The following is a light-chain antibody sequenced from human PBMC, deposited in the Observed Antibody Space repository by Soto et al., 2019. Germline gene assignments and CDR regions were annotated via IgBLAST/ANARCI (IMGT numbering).Light chain of an antibody. CDR3: CSYAGSSTVV. V-gene: IGLV2-23*01. J-gene: IGLJ2*01. CDR2: EGS. Sequence: QSVLTQPASVSGSPGQSITISCTGTSSDVGSYNLVAWYHQHPGKAPKLMIYEGSKRPSGVSNRFSGFNSGNTASLTISGLQAEDEADYYCCSYAGSSTVVFGGGTKLTVL. CDR1: SSDVGSYNL.